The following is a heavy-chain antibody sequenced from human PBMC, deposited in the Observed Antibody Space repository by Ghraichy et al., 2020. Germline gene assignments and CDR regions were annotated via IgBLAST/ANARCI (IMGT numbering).Heavy chain of an antibody. D-gene: IGHD3-10*01. CDR1: GFTFSSYS. CDR3: ARVSRITMVRGVNPYYYYYGMDV. J-gene: IGHJ6*02. Sequence: GSLRLSCAASGFTFSSYSMNWVRQAPGKGLEWVSSISSSSSYIYYADSVKGRFTISSDNDKNSLYLQMNSLRAEDTAVYYCARVSRITMVRGVNPYYYYYGMDVWGQGTTVTVSS. V-gene: IGHV3-21*01. CDR2: ISSSSSYI.